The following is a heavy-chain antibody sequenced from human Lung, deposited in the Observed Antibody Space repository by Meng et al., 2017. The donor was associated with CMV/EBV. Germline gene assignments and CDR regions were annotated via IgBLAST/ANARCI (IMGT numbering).Heavy chain of an antibody. Sequence: GEXXKLSCVASGLTFSAYYMTWMRQAPGKGPQCVSYISGGGDIIKYADSVKGRFTISRDNAKNSLYLQMNSLRAEDTAVYYCATDPRLLDYWGQGTLVTVSS. CDR3: ATDPRLLDY. CDR1: GLTFSAYY. V-gene: IGHV3-11*01. J-gene: IGHJ4*02. CDR2: ISGGGDII. D-gene: IGHD5-18*01.